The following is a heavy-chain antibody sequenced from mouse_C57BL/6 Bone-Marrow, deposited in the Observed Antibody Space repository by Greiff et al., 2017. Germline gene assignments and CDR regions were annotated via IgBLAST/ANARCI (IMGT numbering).Heavy chain of an antibody. CDR1: GYTFTSYW. CDR2: IHPSDSDT. V-gene: IGHV1-74*01. Sequence: QVQLQQPGAELVKPGASVKVSCKASGYTFTSYWMHWVKQRPGQGLEWIGRIHPSDSDTNYNQRFKGKATLTVDKSSSTAYMQRISLTSEYSAVYYYAIPRDYTMDYWGQGASVTVSS. CDR3: AIPRDYTMDY. J-gene: IGHJ4*01.